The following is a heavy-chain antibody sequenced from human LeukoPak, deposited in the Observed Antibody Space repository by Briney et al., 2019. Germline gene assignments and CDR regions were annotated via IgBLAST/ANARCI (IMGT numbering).Heavy chain of an antibody. J-gene: IGHJ6*03. CDR1: GYTFTGYY. D-gene: IGHD3-10*01. CDR2: INPNSGGT. CDR3: ARVLWFGESSTNYYMDV. Sequence: ASVKVSCKASGYTFTGYYMHWVRQAPGQGLEWMGWINPNSGGTNYAQKFQGRVTMTRDTSISTVYMELSRLRSDDTAVYYCARVLWFGESSTNYYMDVWGKGTTVTISS. V-gene: IGHV1-2*02.